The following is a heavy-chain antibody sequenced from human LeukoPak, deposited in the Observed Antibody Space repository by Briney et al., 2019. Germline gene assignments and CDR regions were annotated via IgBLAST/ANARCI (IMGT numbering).Heavy chain of an antibody. D-gene: IGHD2-21*01. CDR1: SASMISYY. Sequence: SETLSLTCTVSSASMISYYWTWVRQPPGKGLEWIGYIHYTGSTNYNPSFKSRLTISVDTSTNQFSLRLNFVTAADTAVYYCARGLPGYSGGDDPFDIWGPGIQVIVSS. CDR3: ARGLPGYSGGDDPFDI. CDR2: IHYTGST. J-gene: IGHJ3*02. V-gene: IGHV4-59*01.